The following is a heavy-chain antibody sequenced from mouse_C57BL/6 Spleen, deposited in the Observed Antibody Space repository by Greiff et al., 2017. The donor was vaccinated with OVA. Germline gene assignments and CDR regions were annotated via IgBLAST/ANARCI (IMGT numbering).Heavy chain of an antibody. CDR3: ARGGAYDGYY. CDR1: GYTFTSYW. CDR2: IHPNSGST. J-gene: IGHJ4*01. D-gene: IGHD2-3*01. Sequence: VQLQQPGAELVKPGASVTLSCKASGYTFTSYWMHWVKQRPGQGLEWIGMIHPNSGSTNYNEKCKRQATLTVDKYSSTAYMQLSSLTSEDSAVYYCARGGAYDGYYWGQGTSVTVSS. V-gene: IGHV1-64*01.